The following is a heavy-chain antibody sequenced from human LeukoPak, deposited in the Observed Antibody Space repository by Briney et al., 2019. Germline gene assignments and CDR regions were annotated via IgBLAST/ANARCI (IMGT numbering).Heavy chain of an antibody. CDR1: GFTFSDYW. D-gene: IGHD3-3*01. J-gene: IGHJ4*02. Sequence: GGSLRLSCAASGFTFSDYWMHWVRQAPGKGLEWVSGISGSGTNTDYADSVKGRFTISRDNSKNTLYLQMNSLRAEDTAVYYCAKTPAPVFGSKHYFDYWGQGTLVTVSS. CDR3: AKTPAPVFGSKHYFDY. CDR2: ISGSGTNT. V-gene: IGHV3-23*01.